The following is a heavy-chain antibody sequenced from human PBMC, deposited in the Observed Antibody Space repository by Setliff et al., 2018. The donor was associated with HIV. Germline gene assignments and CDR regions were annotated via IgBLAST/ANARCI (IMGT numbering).Heavy chain of an antibody. CDR3: ARGAYRDGYDY. CDR1: GASISSYY. CDR2: VDYNGRT. V-gene: IGHV4-59*01. J-gene: IGHJ4*02. D-gene: IGHD5-18*01. Sequence: PSETLSLTCSVSGASISSYYWSWIRQPPGKGLEWIGYVDYNGRTDYNPSLKSRVTISLDTSKNQVYLKLSSVAAADTAVYHCARGAYRDGYDYWGQGTLVTVSS.